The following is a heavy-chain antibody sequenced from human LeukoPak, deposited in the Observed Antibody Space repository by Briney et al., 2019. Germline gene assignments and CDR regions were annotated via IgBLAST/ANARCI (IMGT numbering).Heavy chain of an antibody. V-gene: IGHV3-7*01. Sequence: GGSLRLSCATSGFTFSSYWMNWVRQAPGKGLEWVANIEQDGSEKNYVDSVKGRFTISRDNAKNSLYLQMNSLRAEDTAVYYCAREDGEGFDPWGQGTLVTVSS. CDR3: AREDGEGFDP. J-gene: IGHJ5*02. D-gene: IGHD4-17*01. CDR2: IEQDGSEK. CDR1: GFTFSSYW.